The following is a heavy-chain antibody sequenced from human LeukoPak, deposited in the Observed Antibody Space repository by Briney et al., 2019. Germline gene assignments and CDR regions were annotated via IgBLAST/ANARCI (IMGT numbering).Heavy chain of an antibody. Sequence: SVKVSCKASGFTFTSSAMQWVRQARGQRLEWIGWIIVGSGNTNYAQKFQERVTITRDMSTSTAYMELSSLRSEDTAVYYCATAQPPSSWPYHYYYGLDVWGLGTTVTVSS. CDR2: IIVGSGNT. D-gene: IGHD6-13*01. V-gene: IGHV1-58*02. CDR3: ATAQPPSSWPYHYYYGLDV. J-gene: IGHJ6*02. CDR1: GFTFTSSA.